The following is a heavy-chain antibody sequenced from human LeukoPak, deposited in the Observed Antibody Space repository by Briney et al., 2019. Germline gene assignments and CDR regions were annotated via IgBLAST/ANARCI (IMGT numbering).Heavy chain of an antibody. J-gene: IGHJ4*02. CDR1: GDSISSYY. CDR2: IYYSGST. D-gene: IGHD6-13*01. CDR3: ARKSFHTSSYDY. V-gene: IGHV4-59*01. Sequence: SETLSLTCTVSGDSISSYYWSWIRQPPGKGLEWIGYIYYSGSTKYNPSLKSRVTISLDTSKTQFSLNLSSVTAADTAVYYCARKSFHTSSYDYWGQGTLVTVSS.